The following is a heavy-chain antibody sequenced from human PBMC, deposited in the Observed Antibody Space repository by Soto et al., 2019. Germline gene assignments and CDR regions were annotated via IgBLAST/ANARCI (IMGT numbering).Heavy chain of an antibody. J-gene: IGHJ3*02. CDR1: GFSLSTSGMC. V-gene: IGHV2-70*01. CDR2: IDWDDDK. D-gene: IGHD1-7*01. CDR3: ARIRAGTTPHAFDI. Sequence: SGPTLVNPTQTPTLTCTFSGFSLSTSGMCVSWIRQPPGKALEWLALIDWDDDKYYSTSLKTRLTISKDTSKNQVVLTMTNMDPVDTATYYCARIRAGTTPHAFDIWGQGTMVTVSS.